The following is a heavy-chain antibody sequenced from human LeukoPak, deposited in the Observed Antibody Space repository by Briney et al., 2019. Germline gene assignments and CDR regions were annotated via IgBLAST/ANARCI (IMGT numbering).Heavy chain of an antibody. Sequence: GGSLRLSCRASGFSFASYSMSWVRQAPGKGLEWVANIKLDGSEKSYVDSMEGRFTISRDNAKNSLYLQMNSLRAEDTAVYYCARDRGGADDFWSGYYTGYFDYWGQGTLVTVSS. CDR1: GFSFASYS. J-gene: IGHJ4*02. CDR2: IKLDGSEK. D-gene: IGHD3-3*01. V-gene: IGHV3-7*01. CDR3: ARDRGGADDFWSGYYTGYFDY.